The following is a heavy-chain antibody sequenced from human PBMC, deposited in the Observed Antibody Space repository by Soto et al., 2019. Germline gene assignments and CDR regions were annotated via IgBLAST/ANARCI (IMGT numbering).Heavy chain of an antibody. CDR3: ARGTDWDRGVFSY. CDR2: FSHTCGT. V-gene: IGHV4-59*13. Sequence: WETLSLTCTVSGSSISDYYWSWIRQSPGKGLEWMGYFSHTCGTNYNPSLNSRLTLSANTSKAQLSLRLTSTTAADTAVYDCARGTDWDRGVFSYWGQGTPVTVSS. D-gene: IGHD1-26*01. CDR1: GSSISDYY. J-gene: IGHJ4*02.